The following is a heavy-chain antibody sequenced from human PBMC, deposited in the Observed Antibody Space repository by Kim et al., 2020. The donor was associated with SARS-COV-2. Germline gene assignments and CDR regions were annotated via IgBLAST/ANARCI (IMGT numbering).Heavy chain of an antibody. J-gene: IGHJ4*02. Sequence: YYADSVKGRFTISRDNSKNTLYLQMNSLRAEDTAVYYCAKRMVATDGFDYWGQGTLVTVSS. D-gene: IGHD5-12*01. V-gene: IGHV3-23*01. CDR3: AKRMVATDGFDY.